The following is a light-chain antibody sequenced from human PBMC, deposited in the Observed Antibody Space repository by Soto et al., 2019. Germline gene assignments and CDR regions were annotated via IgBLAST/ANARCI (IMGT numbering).Light chain of an antibody. V-gene: IGKV3-20*01. Sequence: ENLLPQSPGTLSLSPGERATLSCRASQSVSRNFLAWYQQKPGQAPRLLIHGASSRVNGVPDRFSGSGFGTDFTLIISRLEPEDVAVYYWQQYGSSPFTGGGGTRVRIK. J-gene: IGKJ4*01. CDR1: QSVSRNF. CDR2: GAS. CDR3: QQYGSSPFT.